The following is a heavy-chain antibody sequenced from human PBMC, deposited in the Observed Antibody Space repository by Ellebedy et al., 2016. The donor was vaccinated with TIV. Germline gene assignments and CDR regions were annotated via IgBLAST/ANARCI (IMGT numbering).Heavy chain of an antibody. CDR3: GKSAFGSGSPKYYYYGMDV. D-gene: IGHD3-10*01. V-gene: IGHV3-33*06. CDR2: IWYDGGNK. CDR1: GFTFSSYG. J-gene: IGHJ6*02. Sequence: GGSLRLSCAASGFTFSSYGMHWVRQAPGKGLEWVAVIWYDGGNKYYADSVKGRFTISRDNSKNTLYLQMNSLRAEDTAVYYCGKSAFGSGSPKYYYYGMDVWGPGTTVTVSS.